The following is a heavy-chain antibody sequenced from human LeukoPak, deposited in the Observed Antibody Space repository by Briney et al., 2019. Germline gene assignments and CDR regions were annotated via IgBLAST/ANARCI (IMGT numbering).Heavy chain of an antibody. CDR3: ARGRTTVTTWFLDL. CDR1: GFTVSSNY. CDR2: IRSGGSTT. J-gene: IGHJ2*01. D-gene: IGHD4-17*01. V-gene: IGHV3-48*03. Sequence: GGPLRLSCAASGFTVSSNYMNWVRQAPGKGLEWVSYIRSGGSTTSYADSLQGRFTISRDNAKNSLYLQMNSLRAEDTAVYYCARGRTTVTTWFLDLWGRGTLVTVSS.